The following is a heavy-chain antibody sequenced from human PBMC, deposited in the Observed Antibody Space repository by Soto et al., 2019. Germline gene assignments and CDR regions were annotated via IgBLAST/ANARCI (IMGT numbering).Heavy chain of an antibody. V-gene: IGHV4-34*01. CDR2: INHSGST. D-gene: IGHD3-3*01. CDR1: GGSFSGYY. CDR3: AREGPLTIFGVVIIPPTNFYGMDV. J-gene: IGHJ6*02. Sequence: SETLSLTCAVYGGSFSGYYWSWIRQPPGKGLEWIGEINHSGSTNYNPSLKSRVTISVDTSKNQFSLKLSSVTAADTAVYYCAREGPLTIFGVVIIPPTNFYGMDVWGQGTTVTVSS.